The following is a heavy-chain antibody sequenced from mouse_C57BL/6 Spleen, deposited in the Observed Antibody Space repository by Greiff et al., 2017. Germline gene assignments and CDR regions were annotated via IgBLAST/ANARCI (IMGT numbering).Heavy chain of an antibody. Sequence: QVQLQQPGAELVKPGASVKLSCKASGYTFTSYWMQWVKQRPGQGLEWIGEIDPSDSYTNSNQKFKGKATLTVDTSSSTAYMQLSSLTSEDSAVYYCARGVKDYAMDYWGQGTSVTVSS. D-gene: IGHD1-3*01. V-gene: IGHV1-50*01. CDR2: IDPSDSYT. J-gene: IGHJ4*01. CDR1: GYTFTSYW. CDR3: ARGVKDYAMDY.